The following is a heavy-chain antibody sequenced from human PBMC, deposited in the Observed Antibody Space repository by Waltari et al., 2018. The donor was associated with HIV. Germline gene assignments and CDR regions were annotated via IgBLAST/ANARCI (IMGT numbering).Heavy chain of an antibody. J-gene: IGHJ6*02. D-gene: IGHD3-3*01. V-gene: IGHV3-30-3*01. CDR2: ISFDGNNA. CDR1: GFIFGDYA. Sequence: GSGGGVAQPGRSLRLSCSASGFIFGDYAMHWVRQAPGKGLEWVGLISFDGNNAYYADSVKGRFTISRDNSKNTMSLQMNSLRSDDTALYYCARTIFGVMITSDFFYGMDVWGQGTTVTVS. CDR3: ARTIFGVMITSDFFYGMDV.